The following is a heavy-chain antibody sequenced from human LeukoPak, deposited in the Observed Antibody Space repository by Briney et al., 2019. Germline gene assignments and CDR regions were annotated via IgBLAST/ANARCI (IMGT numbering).Heavy chain of an antibody. Sequence: SQTLSLTCTVSGGSISSGSYYWSWIRQPAGKGLEWIGRIYTSGSTNYNPSLKSRVTISVDTSKNQFSLKLSSVTAADTAVYYCARVDFWSGSDAFDIWGQGTMVTVSS. CDR1: GGSISSGSYY. V-gene: IGHV4-61*02. D-gene: IGHD3-3*01. CDR3: ARVDFWSGSDAFDI. CDR2: IYTSGST. J-gene: IGHJ3*02.